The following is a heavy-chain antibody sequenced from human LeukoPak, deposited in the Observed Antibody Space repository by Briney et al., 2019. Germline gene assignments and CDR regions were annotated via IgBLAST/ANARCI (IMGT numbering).Heavy chain of an antibody. D-gene: IGHD3-9*01. CDR1: GGSFSGYY. CDR2: INHSGNT. Sequence: SETLSLTCAVYGGSFSGYYWSWIRQPPGKGLEWIGEINHSGNTNYNPSLKSRVTISVDTSKNHFSLNLSSVTAADTAIYYCAARDILTGLYDYWGQGTLVTVSS. V-gene: IGHV4-34*01. CDR3: AARDILTGLYDY. J-gene: IGHJ4*02.